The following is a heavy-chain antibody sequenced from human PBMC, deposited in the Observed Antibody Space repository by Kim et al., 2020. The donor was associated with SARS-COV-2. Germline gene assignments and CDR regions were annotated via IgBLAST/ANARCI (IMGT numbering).Heavy chain of an antibody. CDR3: ARLAHTYSYGFFDY. CDR2: ISSSSSYI. D-gene: IGHD5-18*01. Sequence: GGSLRLSCAASGFTFSSYSMNWVRQAPGKGLEWVSSISSSSSYIYYADSVKGRFTISRDNAKNSLYLQMNSLRAEDTAVYYCARLAHTYSYGFFDYWGQGTLVTVSS. CDR1: GFTFSSYS. V-gene: IGHV3-21*01. J-gene: IGHJ4*02.